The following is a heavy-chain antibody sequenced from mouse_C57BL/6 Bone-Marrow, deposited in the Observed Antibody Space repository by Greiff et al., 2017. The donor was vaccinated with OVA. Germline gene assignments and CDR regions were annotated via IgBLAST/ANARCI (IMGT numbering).Heavy chain of an antibody. CDR3: ARYPETYYYAMDY. CDR2: IRNKANGYTT. V-gene: IGHV7-3*01. CDR1: GFTFTDYY. J-gene: IGHJ4*01. Sequence: EVQLVESGGGLVQPGGSLSLSCAASGFTFTDYYMSWVRQPPGKALEWLGFIRNKANGYTTEYSASVKGRFTISRDNSQSILYLQMNALRAEDSATYYCARYPETYYYAMDYWGQGTSVTVSS.